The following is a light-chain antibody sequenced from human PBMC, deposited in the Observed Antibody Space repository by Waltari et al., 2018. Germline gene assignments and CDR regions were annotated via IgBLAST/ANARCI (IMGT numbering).Light chain of an antibody. J-gene: IGKJ2*01. CDR3: LEHDNFLTHT. CDR1: QDIDDE. CDR2: EAT. Sequence: ETTLTQSPAFMSATPRDKVNISCRASQDIDDEMNWYQQKPGEGAIFIIQEATTLVPGIPPRFSGSGYGTDFTLTINNIQSEDVASYFCLEHDNFLTHTFGQGTKLEIK. V-gene: IGKV5-2*01.